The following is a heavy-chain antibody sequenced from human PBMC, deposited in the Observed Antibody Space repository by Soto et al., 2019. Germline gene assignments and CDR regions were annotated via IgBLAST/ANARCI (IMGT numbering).Heavy chain of an antibody. Sequence: ASVKVYCKASGYTFTGDYMHWVRQAPGQGPEWMGWINPNSGGTNYAQKFQGRVTMTRDTSISTAYMELSRLRSDDTAVYYCARDIVVVPAAPKPGFDPWGQGTLVTVSS. J-gene: IGHJ5*02. CDR3: ARDIVVVPAAPKPGFDP. D-gene: IGHD2-2*01. V-gene: IGHV1-2*02. CDR2: INPNSGGT. CDR1: GYTFTGDY.